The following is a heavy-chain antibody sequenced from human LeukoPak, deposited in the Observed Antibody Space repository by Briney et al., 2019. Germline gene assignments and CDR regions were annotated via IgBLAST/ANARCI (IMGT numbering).Heavy chain of an antibody. CDR3: ARVTYYYDSSGSFLIDP. D-gene: IGHD3-22*01. V-gene: IGHV4-31*03. Sequence: SETLSLTCTVSGGSISSGGYYWSWVRQHPGKGLEWIGYIYYSGSTYYNPSLKSRVTISVDTSKNQFSLKLSSVTAADTAVYYCARVTYYYDSSGSFLIDPWGQGTLVTVSS. CDR2: IYYSGST. CDR1: GGSISSGGYY. J-gene: IGHJ5*02.